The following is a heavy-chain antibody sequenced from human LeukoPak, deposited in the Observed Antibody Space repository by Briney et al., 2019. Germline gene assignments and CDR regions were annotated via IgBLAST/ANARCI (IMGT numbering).Heavy chain of an antibody. D-gene: IGHD5-18*01. CDR3: AREVQLWLFDY. J-gene: IGHJ4*02. CDR2: INHSGST. CDR1: GGSFSGYY. V-gene: IGHV4-34*01. Sequence: SETLSLTCAVYGGSFSGYYWSWIRQPPGKGLEWIGEINHSGSTNYNPSLKSRVTISVDTSKNQFSLKLSSVTAADTAVYYCAREVQLWLFDYWGQGTLVTVSS.